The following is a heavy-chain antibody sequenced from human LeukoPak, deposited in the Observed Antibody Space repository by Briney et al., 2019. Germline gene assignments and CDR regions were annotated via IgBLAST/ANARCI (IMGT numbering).Heavy chain of an antibody. Sequence: ASVKVSCKVSGYTFTSYDINWVRQATGQGLEWMGWMNPNSGNTGYAQKFQGRVTMTRNTSISTAYMELSSLRSEDTAVYYCARWDYGSGTLDYWGQGTLVTVSS. CDR3: ARWDYGSGTLDY. D-gene: IGHD3-10*01. V-gene: IGHV1-8*01. J-gene: IGHJ4*02. CDR2: MNPNSGNT. CDR1: GYTFTSYD.